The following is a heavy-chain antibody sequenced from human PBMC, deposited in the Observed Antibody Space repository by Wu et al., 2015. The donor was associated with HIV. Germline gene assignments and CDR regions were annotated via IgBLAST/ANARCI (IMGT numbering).Heavy chain of an antibody. V-gene: IGHV1-8*02. D-gene: IGHD1-26*01. CDR2: MNPNTGNR. J-gene: IGHJ3*02. Sequence: QVQLVQSGAEVKRSGASVKVSCKASGYSFTNFDINWVRQASGQGLEWVGWMNPNTGNRGYAQKFQGRVTMTTDTSTSTAYMELRSLRSDDTAVYYCASRLSGSRRGYAFDIWGQGTMVTVSS. CDR3: ASRLSGSRRGYAFDI. CDR1: GYSFTNFD.